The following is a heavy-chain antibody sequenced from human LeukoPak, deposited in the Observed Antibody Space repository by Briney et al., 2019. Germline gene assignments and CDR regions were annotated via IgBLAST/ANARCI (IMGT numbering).Heavy chain of an antibody. CDR1: GYSISSGYY. J-gene: IGHJ4*02. Sequence: SETLSLTCTVSGYSISSGYYWGWIRQPPGKGLEWIGSMYHSGGTYYNPSLKSRVTISVDTSKNQFSLKLSSVTAADTAVYYCARVLKGRAPFDYWGQGTLVTVSS. V-gene: IGHV4-38-2*02. CDR3: ARVLKGRAPFDY. CDR2: MYHSGGT.